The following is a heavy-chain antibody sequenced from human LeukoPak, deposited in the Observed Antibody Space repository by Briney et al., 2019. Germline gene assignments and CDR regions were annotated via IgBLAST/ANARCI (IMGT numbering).Heavy chain of an antibody. CDR1: GYTFTGYY. V-gene: IGHV1-2*02. J-gene: IGHJ5*02. Sequence: GASVKVSCKASGYTFTGYYMRWVRQAPGQGLEWMGWINPNSGGTNYAQKFQGRVTMTRDTSISTAYMELSRLRSGDTAVYYCARDGGYELNNWFDPWGQGTLVTVSS. CDR3: ARDGGYELNNWFDP. D-gene: IGHD5-12*01. CDR2: INPNSGGT.